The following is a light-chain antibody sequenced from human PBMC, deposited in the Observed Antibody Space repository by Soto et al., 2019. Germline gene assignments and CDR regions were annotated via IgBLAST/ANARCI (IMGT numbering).Light chain of an antibody. J-gene: IGKJ5*01. V-gene: IGKV3-15*01. CDR1: QSVSSN. Sequence: EIVMTQSPAPLSVSPGERATLSCRASQSVSSNLAWYQQKPGQAPRLLIYGASTRATGIPARFSGSGSGTEFTLTISSLQSEDFAVYYCQQDNNWPPITFGQGTRLEIK. CDR3: QQDNNWPPIT. CDR2: GAS.